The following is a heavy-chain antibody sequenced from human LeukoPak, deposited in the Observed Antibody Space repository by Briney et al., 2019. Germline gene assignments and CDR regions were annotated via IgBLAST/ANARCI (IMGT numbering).Heavy chain of an antibody. CDR3: ARDGIAAAVAVNSS. CDR2: IKQDGSAK. D-gene: IGHD6-13*01. J-gene: IGHJ4*02. Sequence: GGSLRLSCAASGFTFSSYWMSWVRQAPGKGLEWVANIKQDGSAKYYVDSVKGRFTISRDNAKNSLYLQMNSLRAEDTAVYYCARDGIAAAVAVNSSWGQGTLVTVSS. CDR1: GFTFSSYW. V-gene: IGHV3-7*01.